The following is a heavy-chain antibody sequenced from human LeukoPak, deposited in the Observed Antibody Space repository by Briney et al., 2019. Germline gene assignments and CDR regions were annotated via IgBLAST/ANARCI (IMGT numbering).Heavy chain of an antibody. D-gene: IGHD1-26*01. CDR2: INSDGSST. CDR1: GFTFSGYW. J-gene: IGHJ4*02. CDR3: ARRYSGCHYDFDY. Sequence: PGGTLRLSCAASGFTFSGYWMHWVRQAPGKGLVWVSRINSDGSSTSYAASVKGRFTISRDNAKNTLYLQMNSLRAEDTAVYYCARRYSGCHYDFDYWGQGTLVTVSS. V-gene: IGHV3-74*01.